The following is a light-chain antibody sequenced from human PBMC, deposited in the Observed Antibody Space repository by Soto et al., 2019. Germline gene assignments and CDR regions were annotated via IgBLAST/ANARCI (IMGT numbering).Light chain of an antibody. CDR3: QQYGASPFT. V-gene: IGKV3-20*01. Sequence: ENVLTQSPGTLSLSPGERATLSCRASLSVSSDYLAWYQQRPGQAPRLLVHGASIRASGIPDRITGSGFGTDFTLTISGLEPEDSAVYYCQQYGASPFTFGGGTKVEI. J-gene: IGKJ4*01. CDR1: LSVSSDY. CDR2: GAS.